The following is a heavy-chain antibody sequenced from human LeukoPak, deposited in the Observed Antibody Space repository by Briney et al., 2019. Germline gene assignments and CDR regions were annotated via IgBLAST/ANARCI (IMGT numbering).Heavy chain of an antibody. V-gene: IGHV3-30*18. CDR2: ISYDGSNK. D-gene: IGHD3-10*01. CDR3: AKDHYYVSGSFQNGFDY. Sequence: GRSLRLSCAASGLTFSSYGMHRVRQAPGKGREWVAVISYDGSNKYYADSVKGRFIISRDNSKNTLYLQMNSLRAEDTAVYYCAKDHYYVSGSFQNGFDYWGQGTLVTVSS. CDR1: GLTFSSYG. J-gene: IGHJ4*02.